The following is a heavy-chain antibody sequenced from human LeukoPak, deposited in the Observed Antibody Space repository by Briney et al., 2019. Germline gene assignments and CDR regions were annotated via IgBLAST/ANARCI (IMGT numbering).Heavy chain of an antibody. CDR1: GYTFTSYD. CDR2: MNPNSGNT. CDR3: ARDNPNWGGLYYFDY. D-gene: IGHD7-27*01. Sequence: ASVKVSCKASGYTFTSYDINWVRQATGQGLEWMGWMNPNSGNTGYAQKFQGRVTMTRDTSTSTVYMELSSLRSEDTAVYYCARDNPNWGGLYYFDYWGQGTLVTVSS. V-gene: IGHV1-8*01. J-gene: IGHJ4*02.